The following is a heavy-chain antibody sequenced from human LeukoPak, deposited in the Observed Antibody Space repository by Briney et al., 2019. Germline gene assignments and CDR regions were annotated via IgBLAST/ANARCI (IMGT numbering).Heavy chain of an antibody. J-gene: IGHJ5*02. CDR3: ARGITLVRKNWFDP. D-gene: IGHD3-10*01. CDR2: ISSVYSI. CDR1: GFTFSSYE. Sequence: GGSLRLSCAASGFTFSSYEMNRVRQAPGKGLEWIAHISSVYSIDYADSVQGRFTISRDNAKNTVYLQMNSLTDEDTAVYYCARGITLVRKNWFDPWGQGTLVTVSS. V-gene: IGHV3-48*03.